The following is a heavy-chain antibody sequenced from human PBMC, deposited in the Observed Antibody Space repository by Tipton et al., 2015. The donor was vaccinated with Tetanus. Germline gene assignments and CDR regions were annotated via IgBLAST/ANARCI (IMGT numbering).Heavy chain of an antibody. J-gene: IGHJ1*01. D-gene: IGHD2-15*01. V-gene: IGHV3-33*01. CDR1: GFTFSSYG. CDR3: AREHCSGGSCREYFQH. Sequence: SLRLSCAASGFTFSSYGMHWVRQAPGKGLEWVAVIWYDGSNKYYADSVKGRFTISRDKSKNTLYLQMNSLRAEDTAVYYCAREHCSGGSCREYFQHWGQGTLVTVSS. CDR2: IWYDGSNK.